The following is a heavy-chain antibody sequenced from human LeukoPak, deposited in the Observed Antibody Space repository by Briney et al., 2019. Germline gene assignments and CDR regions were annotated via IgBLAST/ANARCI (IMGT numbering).Heavy chain of an antibody. CDR3: ARTVSRITMVRGVMNFDY. CDR1: GYTFTSYD. CDR2: MNPNSGNT. J-gene: IGHJ4*02. V-gene: IGHV1-8*02. D-gene: IGHD3-10*01. Sequence: GASVKVSCKASGYTFTSYDINWVRQATGQGLEWMGWMNPNSGNTGYAQKFQGRVTMTRNTAIRTAYMELSSLRSEITAVYYCARTVSRITMVRGVMNFDYWGQGTLVTVSS.